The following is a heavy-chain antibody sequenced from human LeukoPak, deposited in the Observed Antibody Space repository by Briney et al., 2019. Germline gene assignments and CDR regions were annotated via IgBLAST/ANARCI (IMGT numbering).Heavy chain of an antibody. CDR1: GFTFSDYY. CDR3: ARYYYDSSGYYYKDY. Sequence: GGSLRLSCAASGFTFSDYYMSWIRQAPGKGLEWVSYISSSGSTIYYADSMKGRFTISRDNAKNSLYLQMNSLRAEDTAMYYCARYYYDSSGYYYKDYWGQGTLVTVSS. CDR2: ISSSGSTI. V-gene: IGHV3-11*04. J-gene: IGHJ4*02. D-gene: IGHD3-22*01.